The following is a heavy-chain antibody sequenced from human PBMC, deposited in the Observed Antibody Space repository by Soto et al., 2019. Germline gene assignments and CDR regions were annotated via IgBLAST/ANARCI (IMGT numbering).Heavy chain of an antibody. Sequence: PSETLSLTCTVSGGSISRYYWSWIRQPPGKGLGWIGYIYYSGSTNYNPSLKSRVTISVDTSKNQFSLKLSSVTAADTAVYYCAREAVAVYNWFDPWGQGTLVTVSS. J-gene: IGHJ5*02. D-gene: IGHD6-19*01. CDR1: GGSISRYY. CDR3: AREAVAVYNWFDP. V-gene: IGHV4-59*01. CDR2: IYYSGST.